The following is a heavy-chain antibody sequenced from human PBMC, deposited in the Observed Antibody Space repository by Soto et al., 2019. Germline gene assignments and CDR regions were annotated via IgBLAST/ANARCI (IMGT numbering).Heavy chain of an antibody. CDR3: ARSYYDILTGYYAHNDAFDI. V-gene: IGHV1-2*04. J-gene: IGHJ3*02. CDR1: GYTFTGYY. D-gene: IGHD3-9*01. CDR2: INPNSGGT. Sequence: ASVKVSCKASGYTFTGYYMHWVRQAPGQGLEWMGWINPNSGGTNYAQKFQGWVTMTRDTSISTAYMELSRLRSDDTAVYYCARSYYDILTGYYAHNDAFDIWGQGTMVTVSS.